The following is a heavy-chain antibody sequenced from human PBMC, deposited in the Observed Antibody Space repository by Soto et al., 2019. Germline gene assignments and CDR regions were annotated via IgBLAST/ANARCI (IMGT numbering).Heavy chain of an antibody. Sequence: QSGGPLRLSCAASGFTFSRDGMSWVRQAPGKGLEWVSLITDNGGSTYYADSVKGRFTISRDNTKNTLFLQMNSLRAEDTAVYYCAKERATTTAFDYWGQGALVTVS. CDR3: AKERATTTAFDY. D-gene: IGHD4-17*01. CDR1: GFTFSRDG. CDR2: ITDNGGST. J-gene: IGHJ4*02. V-gene: IGHV3-23*01.